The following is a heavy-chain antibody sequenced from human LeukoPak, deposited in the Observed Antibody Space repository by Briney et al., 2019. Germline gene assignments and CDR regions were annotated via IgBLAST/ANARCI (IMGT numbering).Heavy chain of an antibody. CDR2: ISGSGGST. CDR3: SKGIICGSDSAYYYGGLDV. V-gene: IGHV3-23*01. D-gene: IGHD1-26*01. Sequence: GGSLRLSCAASGLTFSSYAMSWVRQAPGKGLEWVSAISGSGGSTYYADSVKGRLTISRDNSKNTLYLQMNSLRAENTAVYYLSKGIICGSDSAYYYGGLDVWGQGTTVTVSS. CDR1: GLTFSSYA. J-gene: IGHJ6*02.